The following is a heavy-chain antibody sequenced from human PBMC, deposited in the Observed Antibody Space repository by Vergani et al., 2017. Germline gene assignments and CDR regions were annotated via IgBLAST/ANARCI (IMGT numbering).Heavy chain of an antibody. Sequence: QVLLVQSGAEVKKPGASVRVSCKTSGYTFTNYYIHWVRQAPGQGLEWMGIINPSGSSTTYAQQFQGRLTMTRDTSTSTVYMDLSNLRSEDTAVYYCARPDGDILPPDPQRLDYWGQGTRVTVSS. CDR1: GYTFTNYY. CDR3: ARPDGDILPPDPQRLDY. D-gene: IGHD2-2*01. V-gene: IGHV1-46*03. CDR2: INPSGSST. J-gene: IGHJ4*02.